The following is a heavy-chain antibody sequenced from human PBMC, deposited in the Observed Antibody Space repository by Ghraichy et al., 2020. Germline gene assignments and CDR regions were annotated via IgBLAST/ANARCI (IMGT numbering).Heavy chain of an antibody. D-gene: IGHD3-22*01. J-gene: IGHJ5*02. Sequence: ASVKVSCKASGYTFTGYYMHWVRQAPGQGLEWMGRINPNSGGTNYAQKFQGRVTMTRDTSISTAYMELSRLRSDDTAVYYCARDPHYYDSSGYLAWFDPWGQGTLVTVSS. CDR3: ARDPHYYDSSGYLAWFDP. CDR1: GYTFTGYY. CDR2: INPNSGGT. V-gene: IGHV1-2*06.